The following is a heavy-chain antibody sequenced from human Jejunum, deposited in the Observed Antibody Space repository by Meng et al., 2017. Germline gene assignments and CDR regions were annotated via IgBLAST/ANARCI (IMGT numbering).Heavy chain of an antibody. J-gene: IGHJ4*02. CDR3: ASRPVGIRTYYFDC. CDR1: GGSITSTKW. Sequence: QVALQASGPGLVKPSGPLSLTCAVSGGSITSTKWWSWVRQTPGKGLEWIGEVFHSGTPNYNPSLMSRLTMSVDKSKNQFSLNLTSVTAADTAVYYCASRPVGIRTYYFDCWGQGTLVTVSS. V-gene: IGHV4-4*02. D-gene: IGHD2-21*01. CDR2: VFHSGTP.